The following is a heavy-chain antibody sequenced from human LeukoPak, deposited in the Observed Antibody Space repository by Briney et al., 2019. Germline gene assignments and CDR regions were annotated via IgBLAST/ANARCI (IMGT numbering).Heavy chain of an antibody. V-gene: IGHV3-7*01. CDR3: ARDGGHSTDFDY. CDR2: IEQDGSER. D-gene: IGHD2/OR15-2a*01. CDR1: GFIFSRHW. Sequence: GGSLRLSCEASGFIFSRHWMSWVRQAPGKGPEWVANIEQDGSERYYVGSVKGRFTISRDNAKNLLYLQMNSLRAEDTALYYCARDGGHSTDFDYWGQGTLVTVSS. J-gene: IGHJ4*02.